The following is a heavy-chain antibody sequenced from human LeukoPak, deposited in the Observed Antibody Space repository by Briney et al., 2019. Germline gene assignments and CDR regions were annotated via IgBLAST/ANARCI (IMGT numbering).Heavy chain of an antibody. CDR2: ISSSSSYI. CDR3: ARDLDLDGSGSRYYSGMDV. CDR1: GFMFSTSS. J-gene: IGHJ6*02. D-gene: IGHD3-10*01. V-gene: IGHV3-21*01. Sequence: PGWSLRLSCAASGFMFSTSSMNWVRQAPGKGRKWVSSISSSSSYIYYADPVKGRFTISRDNAKNSVYLQINILKAEDKAVDYGARDLDLDGSGSRYYSGMDVWGQGTTVTVSS.